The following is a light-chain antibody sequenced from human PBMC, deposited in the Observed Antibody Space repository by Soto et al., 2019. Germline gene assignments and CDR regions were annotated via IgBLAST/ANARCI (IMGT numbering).Light chain of an antibody. V-gene: IGKV3-20*01. CDR1: QSVSSNY. CDR2: GAS. Sequence: IVLTQSPGTLSLSPGERATLSCRVSQSVSSNYLASSQQKPGQAPRLLIYGASTRATGIPVRFSGSASGTDFTLTISRPEPEDFAVYFCQQYSDLPMTFGQGTRLEIK. J-gene: IGKJ5*01. CDR3: QQYSDLPMT.